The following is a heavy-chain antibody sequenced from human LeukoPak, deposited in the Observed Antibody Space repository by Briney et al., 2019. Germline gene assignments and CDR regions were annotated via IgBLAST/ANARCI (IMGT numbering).Heavy chain of an antibody. J-gene: IGHJ4*02. CDR2: VNPSGGGT. V-gene: IGHV1-46*01. Sequence: ASVKVSCKTSGYSFIRYYIHWLRQAPGQGLEWMGAVNPSGGGTTYAQKFQDRVTMARDSSTSTVFVELSGLRYDDTAVYYCVRDPVADYYDSTGYYWYFDYWGQGTLVTVSS. CDR3: VRDPVADYYDSTGYYWYFDY. D-gene: IGHD3-22*01. CDR1: GYSFIRYY.